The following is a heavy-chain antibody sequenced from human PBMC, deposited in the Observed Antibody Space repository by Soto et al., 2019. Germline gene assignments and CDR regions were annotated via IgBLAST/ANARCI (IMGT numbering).Heavy chain of an antibody. V-gene: IGHV4-31*03. CDR2: IYYSGST. CDR3: ARDRAVGENYFDY. Sequence: PSETLSLTCTVSGGSISSGGYYWSWIRQHPGKGLEWIGYIYYSGSTYYNPSLKSRVTISVDTSKNQFSLKLSSVTAADTAVYYCARDRAVGENYFDYWGQGTLVTVSS. D-gene: IGHD3-10*01. J-gene: IGHJ4*02. CDR1: GGSISSGGYY.